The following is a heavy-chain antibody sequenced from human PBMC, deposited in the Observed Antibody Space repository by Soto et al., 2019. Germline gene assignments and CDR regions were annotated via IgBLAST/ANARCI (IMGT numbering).Heavy chain of an antibody. CDR1: GGSISSGSYY. J-gene: IGHJ5*02. CDR2: IYYSGST. D-gene: IGHD2-15*01. V-gene: IGHV4-39*01. CDR3: ARHIVVSNWFDP. Sequence: PSETLYHSFPFFGGSISSGSYYWGWIREPRGKWLEWIGSIYYSGSTYYNPSLKSRVTISVDTPKNQFALKLSSVTAADTAVYYCARHIVVSNWFDPWGQGTLVTV.